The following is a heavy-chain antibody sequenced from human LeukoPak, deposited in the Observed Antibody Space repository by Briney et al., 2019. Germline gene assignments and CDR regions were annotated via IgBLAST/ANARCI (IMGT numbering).Heavy chain of an antibody. V-gene: IGHV3-23*01. J-gene: IGHJ4*02. CDR2: ISGSGGST. CDR1: GITFSNFA. Sequence: GGSLRLSCAASGITFSNFAMSWVRQAPGKGLEWVSTISGSGGSTDYADSVKGLFTISRDNSKNTLYLQMNSLRAEDTAVYYCAKRDGVFWGQGTLDTVSS. D-gene: IGHD2-8*01. CDR3: AKRDGVF.